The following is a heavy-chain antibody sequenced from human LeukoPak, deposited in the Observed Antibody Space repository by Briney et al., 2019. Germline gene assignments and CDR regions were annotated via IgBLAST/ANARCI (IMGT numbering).Heavy chain of an antibody. D-gene: IGHD2-2*01. CDR2: ISTSSNYI. V-gene: IGHV3-21*01. Sequence: GGSLRLSCAASGFTFSSSSMNWVRQAPGKGLEWVSSISTSSNYIYYADSVKGRFTISRDNAKNSLYLQMNSLRAEDTAVYFCARTLGYCSTASCSEEGSWGQGTLVTVSS. CDR3: ARTLGYCSTASCSEEGS. J-gene: IGHJ5*02. CDR1: GFTFSSSS.